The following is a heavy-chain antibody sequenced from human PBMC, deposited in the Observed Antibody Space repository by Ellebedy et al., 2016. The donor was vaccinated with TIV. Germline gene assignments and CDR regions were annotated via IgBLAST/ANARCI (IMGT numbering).Heavy chain of an antibody. D-gene: IGHD3-9*01. CDR3: ARYDSDGGAFDI. J-gene: IGHJ3*02. Sequence: GESLKISXQASGYSFTTYWIGWVRKMSGKGQEWMGIIYPGDSDTRYSPSFQGQVTISADKSISTAYLQWSSLKASDTAMYYCARYDSDGGAFDIWGQGTMVTVSS. CDR2: IYPGDSDT. CDR1: GYSFTTYW. V-gene: IGHV5-51*01.